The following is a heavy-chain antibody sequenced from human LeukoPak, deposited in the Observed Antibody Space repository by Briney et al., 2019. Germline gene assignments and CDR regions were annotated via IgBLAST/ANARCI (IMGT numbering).Heavy chain of an antibody. D-gene: IGHD6-13*01. CDR3: ARDRKGGSSTVHWLDP. CDR1: GDSIIGFY. V-gene: IGHV4-59*01. Sequence: SETLSLTCSVSGDSIIGFYWSWIRQPPGKGLEWIGFIYYSGSTIYNPSLKSRVAISIDTSKNQFSLTLTSVTAADTAMYYCARDRKGGSSTVHWLDPWGQGTLVSVSS. J-gene: IGHJ5*02. CDR2: IYYSGST.